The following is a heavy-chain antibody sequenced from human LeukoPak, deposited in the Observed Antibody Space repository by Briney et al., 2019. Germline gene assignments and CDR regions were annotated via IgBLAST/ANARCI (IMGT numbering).Heavy chain of an antibody. V-gene: IGHV4-39*07. CDR3: ARDYCTSTTCPNWFDP. Sequence: SETLSLACTVSGDSISSSSYYWGWIRQPPGKGLEWIGEIYHSGSTNYNLSLKSRVTISVDKSKNQFSLKLNSVTAADTAVYYCARDYCTSTTCPNWFDPWGQGTLVTVSS. J-gene: IGHJ5*02. D-gene: IGHD2-2*01. CDR2: IYHSGST. CDR1: GDSISSSSYY.